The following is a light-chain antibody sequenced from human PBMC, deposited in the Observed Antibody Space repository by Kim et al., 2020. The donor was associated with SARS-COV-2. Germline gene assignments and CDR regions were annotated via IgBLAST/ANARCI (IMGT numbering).Light chain of an antibody. CDR2: LNSDGSH. V-gene: IGLV4-69*01. CDR1: SGHSSYA. CDR3: QTWGTGAWV. J-gene: IGLJ3*02. Sequence: SVKLTCTLSSGHSSYAIAWHQQQPEKGPRYLMKLNSDGSHSKGDGIPDRFSGSSSGAEHYLTISSLQSEDEADYYCQTWGTGAWVFGGGTKLTVL.